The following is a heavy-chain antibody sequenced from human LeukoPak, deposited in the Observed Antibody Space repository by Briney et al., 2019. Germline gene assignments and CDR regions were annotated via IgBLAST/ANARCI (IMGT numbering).Heavy chain of an antibody. CDR1: GFTFSTYG. J-gene: IGHJ6*03. CDR2: ISGRGITT. D-gene: IGHD3-22*01. CDR3: AKYDNGFFYYYLDV. Sequence: GGSLRLSCATSGFTFSTYGMTWVRQAPGKGLEWIAGISGRGITTAYAESVEGRFTISRDNSKNTLYVQMDSLRVEDTAVYYCAKYDNGFFYYYLDVWGKGTTVTVSS. V-gene: IGHV3-23*01.